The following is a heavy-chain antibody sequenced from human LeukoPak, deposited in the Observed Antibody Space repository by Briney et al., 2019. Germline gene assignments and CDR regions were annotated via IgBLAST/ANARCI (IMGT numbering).Heavy chain of an antibody. CDR3: ARDSSGWLRAFDI. CDR2: INPSGGST. V-gene: IGHV1-46*01. D-gene: IGHD6-19*01. J-gene: IGHJ3*02. Sequence: ASVKVSCKASGYTFTSYYMHWVRQAPGQGLEWMGIINPSGGSTSYAQKFQGRVTITADKSTSTAYMELSSLRSEDTAVYYCARDSSGWLRAFDIWGQGTMVTVSS. CDR1: GYTFTSYY.